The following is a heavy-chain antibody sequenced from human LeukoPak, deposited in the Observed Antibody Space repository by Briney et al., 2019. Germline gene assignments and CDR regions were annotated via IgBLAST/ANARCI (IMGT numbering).Heavy chain of an antibody. CDR3: AREEYCSGGSCYYNWFDP. CDR2: FNAGNGNT. J-gene: IGHJ5*02. V-gene: IGHV1-3*01. D-gene: IGHD2-15*01. Sequence: GASVKVSCKASGYTFTGYYMHWVRQAPGQGLEWMGWFNAGNGNTKYSRKFQGRVTITRDTSASTAYMELSSLRSEDTAVYYCAREEYCSGGSCYYNWFDPWGQGTLVTVSS. CDR1: GYTFTGYY.